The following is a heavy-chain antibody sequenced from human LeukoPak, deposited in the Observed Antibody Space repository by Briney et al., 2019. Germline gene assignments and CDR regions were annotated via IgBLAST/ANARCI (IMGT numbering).Heavy chain of an antibody. J-gene: IGHJ5*02. CDR3: ARHNSVLRFLEWLPNWFDP. D-gene: IGHD3-3*01. CDR1: GYSFTSYW. Sequence: GESLKISCKGSGYSFTSYWIGWVRQLPGKGLEWMGIIYPGDSDTRYSPSFQGQVTISADKSISTAYLQWSSLKASDTAMYYCARHNSVLRFLEWLPNWFDPWGQGTLVTVSS. CDR2: IYPGDSDT. V-gene: IGHV5-51*01.